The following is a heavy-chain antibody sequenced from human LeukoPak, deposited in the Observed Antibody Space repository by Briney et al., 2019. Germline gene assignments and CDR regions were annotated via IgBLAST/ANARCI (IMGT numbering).Heavy chain of an antibody. D-gene: IGHD1-7*01. CDR3: ARFRLEVRGFDY. CDR1: GGSISSYY. Sequence: PSGTLSLTCTVSGGSISSYYWTWIRQPAGKGLEWIGRILTSGSTNYNPSLKSRVTMSVDTSKNQFSLKLSSVTAADTAVYYCARFRLEVRGFDYWGQGTLVTVSS. V-gene: IGHV4-4*07. CDR2: ILTSGST. J-gene: IGHJ4*02.